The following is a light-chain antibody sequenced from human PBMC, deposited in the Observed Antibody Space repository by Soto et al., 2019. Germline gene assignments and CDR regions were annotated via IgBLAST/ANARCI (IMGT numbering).Light chain of an antibody. CDR3: QHYNYWPYT. CDR2: WAS. Sequence: DIVMTKTTDSLAVSLGERATINCKSSQSVLYSSNNKNYLAWYQQKPGQPPKLLIYWASTRESGVPDRFSGSGSGTDFTLTISSLQSEDFAVYYCQHYNYWPYTFGQGTIVDIK. V-gene: IGKV4-1*01. CDR1: QSVLYSSNNKNY. J-gene: IGKJ2*01.